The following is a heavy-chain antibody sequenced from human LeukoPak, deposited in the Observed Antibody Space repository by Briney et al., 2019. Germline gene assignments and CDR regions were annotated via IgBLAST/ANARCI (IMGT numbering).Heavy chain of an antibody. D-gene: IGHD2-8*01. Sequence: GGSLRLSCAASGFTFTSYSMNWVRQAPGKGLEWVSSISSSSSYIYYADSVKGRFTISRDNAKNSLYLQMNSLRAEDTAAYYCACLVFESPIDYWGQGTLVTVSS. CDR1: GFTFTSYS. V-gene: IGHV3-21*01. CDR2: ISSSSSYI. J-gene: IGHJ4*02. CDR3: ACLVFESPIDY.